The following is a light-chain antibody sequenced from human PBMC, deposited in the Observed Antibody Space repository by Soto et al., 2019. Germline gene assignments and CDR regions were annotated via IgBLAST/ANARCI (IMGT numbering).Light chain of an antibody. CDR1: SSDVGSYNL. V-gene: IGLV2-14*02. CDR3: SSFAGSPVV. CDR2: EVS. J-gene: IGLJ2*01. Sequence: QSVLTQPASVSGSPGQSITISCTGTSSDVGSYNLVSWYQQHPGKAPKLMIYEVSKRPSGVPDRFSGSKSGNTASLTVSGLQAEDEADYYCSSFAGSPVVFGGGTKLTVL.